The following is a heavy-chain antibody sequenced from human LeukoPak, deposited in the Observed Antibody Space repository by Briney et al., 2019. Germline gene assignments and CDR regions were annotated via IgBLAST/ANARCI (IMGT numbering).Heavy chain of an antibody. J-gene: IGHJ6*02. D-gene: IGHD4-17*01. Sequence: PSETLSLTCTVSGGSISSGDYYWSWIRQPPGKGLEWIGYIYYSGSTYYNPSLKSRVTISVDTSKNQFSLKLSSVTAADTAVYYCARVSQGTVTSYYYYGMDVWGQGTTVTASS. V-gene: IGHV4-30-4*01. CDR1: GGSISSGDYY. CDR2: IYYSGST. CDR3: ARVSQGTVTSYYYYGMDV.